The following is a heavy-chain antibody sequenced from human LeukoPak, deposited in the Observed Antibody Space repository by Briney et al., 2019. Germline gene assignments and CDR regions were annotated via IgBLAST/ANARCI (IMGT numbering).Heavy chain of an antibody. CDR1: GFTFSNYN. CDR2: ISSSSSYI. V-gene: IGHV3-21*01. Sequence: GGSLRLSCAASGFTFSNYNMNWVRQAPGKGLEWVSSISSSSSYIYYADSVKGRFTISRDNAKNSLYLQMNSLRAEDTAVYYCARDQGGYSYGLEFDYWGQGTLVTVSS. CDR3: ARDQGGYSYGLEFDY. D-gene: IGHD5-18*01. J-gene: IGHJ4*02.